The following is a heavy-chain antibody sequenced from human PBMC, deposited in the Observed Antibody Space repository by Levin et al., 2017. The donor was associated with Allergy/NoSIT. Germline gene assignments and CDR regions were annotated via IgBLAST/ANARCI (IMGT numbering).Heavy chain of an antibody. J-gene: IGHJ5*02. V-gene: IGHV4-61*02. D-gene: IGHD6-19*01. CDR3: AREVPEQWLVISLFDP. CDR1: GGSISSGSYY. CDR2: IYTSGST. Sequence: LRLSCTVSGGSISSGSYYWSWIRQPAGKGLEWIGRIYTSGSTNYNPSLKSRVTISVDTSKNQFSLKLSSVTAADTAVYYCAREVPEQWLVISLFDPWGQGTLVTVSS.